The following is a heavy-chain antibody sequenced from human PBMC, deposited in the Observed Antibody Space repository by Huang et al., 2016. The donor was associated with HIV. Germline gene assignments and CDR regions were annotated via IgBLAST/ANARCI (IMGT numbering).Heavy chain of an antibody. J-gene: IGHJ4*02. CDR2: FDPEIGET. V-gene: IGHV1-24*01. D-gene: IGHD3-9*01. CDR1: EYTLTGLS. CDR3: ATGFDVFFDF. Sequence: QVQLVQSRAEVKKPGASVKVSCKVPEYTLTGLSIHWVRQPPGKGLEWMGGFDPEIGETIYAQKFQGRVTKTEDTSTETAFMELSGLRPEDTAVYYCATGFDVFFDFWGQGTLVTVSS.